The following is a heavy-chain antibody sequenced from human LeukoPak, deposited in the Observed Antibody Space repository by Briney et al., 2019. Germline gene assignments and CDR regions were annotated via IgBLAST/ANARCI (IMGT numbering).Heavy chain of an antibody. Sequence: GESLKISCKGVGYDFTNNWIGWVRQMPGKGLEWMGIVYPPDSDVRYSPSFQGQVTISVDRSISTAYLQWNSLKAADTAIYYCARRVLTGSDWFDPWGQGTLVTVTS. CDR3: ARRVLTGSDWFDP. V-gene: IGHV5-51*01. CDR1: GYDFTNNW. CDR2: VYPPDSDV. D-gene: IGHD3-9*01. J-gene: IGHJ5*02.